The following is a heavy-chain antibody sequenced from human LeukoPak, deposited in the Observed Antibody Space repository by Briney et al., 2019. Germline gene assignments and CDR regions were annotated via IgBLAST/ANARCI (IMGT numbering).Heavy chain of an antibody. D-gene: IGHD6-13*01. CDR3: AKAGSISWYDH. CDR1: GFTFSSYT. J-gene: IGHJ5*02. V-gene: IGHV3-23*01. Sequence: GGSLRLSCAASGFTFSSYTMAWVRQAPGKGLEWISDIDHTGDRTYYRGSVKGQFTISRDNSKNTLYLQMNSLRVEDTATYYCAKAGSISWYDHWGQGTLVTVS. CDR2: IDHTGDRT.